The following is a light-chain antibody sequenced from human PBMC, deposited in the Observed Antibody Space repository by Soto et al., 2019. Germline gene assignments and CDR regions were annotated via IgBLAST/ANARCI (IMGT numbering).Light chain of an antibody. J-gene: IGLJ1*01. CDR1: SSDVGGCNY. Sequence: QSALTQPASVSGSPGQSITISCTGTSSDVGGCNYVSWFQQYPGKAPKLIIYEVSYRPSGVSNRFSGSNSGDTASLTISGLQAEDEADYYCNSFTNPIPRYALGTGTTFTVL. CDR2: EVS. CDR3: NSFTNPIPRYA. V-gene: IGLV2-14*01.